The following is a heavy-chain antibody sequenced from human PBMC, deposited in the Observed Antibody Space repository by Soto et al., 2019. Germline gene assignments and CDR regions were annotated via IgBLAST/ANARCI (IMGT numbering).Heavy chain of an antibody. Sequence: GGSLRLSCAASGFTFSSYAMSWVRQAPGKGLEWVSAISGSGGSTYYADSVKGRFTISRDNSKNTLYLQMNSLRAEDTAVYYCAKAGYYYDSSGYLYYFDYWGQGTLVTVSS. V-gene: IGHV3-23*01. CDR3: AKAGYYYDSSGYLYYFDY. CDR2: ISGSGGST. CDR1: GFTFSSYA. D-gene: IGHD3-22*01. J-gene: IGHJ4*02.